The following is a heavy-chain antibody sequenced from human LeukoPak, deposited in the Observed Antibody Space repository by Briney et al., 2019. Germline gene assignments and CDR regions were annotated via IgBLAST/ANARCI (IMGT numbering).Heavy chain of an antibody. Sequence: KPSETLSLTCAVCGGSFSGYYWSWIRQPPGKGLEWIGEINHSGSTNYNPSLKSRVTISVDTSKNQFSLKLSSVTAADTAVYYCARGLVLLWFGEPRTDMDVWGKGTTVTVSS. V-gene: IGHV4-34*01. J-gene: IGHJ6*03. D-gene: IGHD3-10*01. CDR1: GGSFSGYY. CDR2: INHSGST. CDR3: ARGLVLLWFGEPRTDMDV.